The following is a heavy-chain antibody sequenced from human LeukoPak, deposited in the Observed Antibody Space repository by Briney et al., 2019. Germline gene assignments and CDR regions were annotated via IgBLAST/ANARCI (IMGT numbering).Heavy chain of an antibody. Sequence: GGSLRLSCAASGFTFSSYAMSWVRQAPGKGLEWVSAISGSGGSTYYADSVKGRFTISRDNSKNTLYLQMNSLRAEDTAVYYCAKDPSDGSGGYYFNWFDPWGQGTLVTVSS. D-gene: IGHD3-10*01. J-gene: IGHJ5*02. CDR1: GFTFSSYA. V-gene: IGHV3-23*01. CDR3: AKDPSDGSGGYYFNWFDP. CDR2: ISGSGGST.